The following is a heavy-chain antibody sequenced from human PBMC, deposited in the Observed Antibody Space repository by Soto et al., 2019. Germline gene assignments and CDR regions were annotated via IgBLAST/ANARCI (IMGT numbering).Heavy chain of an antibody. CDR1: GYTFTSHY. CDR3: ASFGRSLEWPIGFTYDMDV. D-gene: IGHD3-3*01. V-gene: IGHV1-46*01. CDR2: INPSDGDT. Sequence: SVKVSCKASGYTFTSHYMHWVRQAPGQGLEWMGIINPSDGDTSYPQKFQGRVSMTRDTSTSTVYMELRGPRSEDSAVYYCASFGRSLEWPIGFTYDMDVWGQGTTVTVSS. J-gene: IGHJ6*02.